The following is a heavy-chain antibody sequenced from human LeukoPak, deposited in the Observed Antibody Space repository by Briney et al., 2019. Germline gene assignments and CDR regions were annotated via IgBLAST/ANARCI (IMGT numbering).Heavy chain of an antibody. Sequence: SETLSLTCTVSGGSISSYYWSWLRQPPGKGLEWIGYIYYSGSTNYNPSLKSRVTISVDTSKNQFSLKLSSMTAADTAVYYCAYSSGSTFDYWGQGTLVTVSS. D-gene: IGHD6-19*01. CDR1: GGSISSYY. V-gene: IGHV4-59*01. CDR3: AYSSGSTFDY. J-gene: IGHJ4*02. CDR2: IYYSGST.